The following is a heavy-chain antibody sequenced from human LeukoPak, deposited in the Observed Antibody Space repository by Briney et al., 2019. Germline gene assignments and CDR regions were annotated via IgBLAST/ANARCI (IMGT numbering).Heavy chain of an antibody. V-gene: IGHV3-48*03. J-gene: IGHJ4*02. CDR3: ARSPEGYYDSSGPARGFDY. CDR1: GFTFSSYE. Sequence: SGGSLRLSCAASGFTFSSYETNWVRQAPGKGLEWVSYISSSGSTIYYADSVKGRFTISRDNAKNSLYLQMNSLRAEDTAVYYCARSPEGYYDSSGPARGFDYWGQGTLVTASS. D-gene: IGHD3-22*01. CDR2: ISSSGSTI.